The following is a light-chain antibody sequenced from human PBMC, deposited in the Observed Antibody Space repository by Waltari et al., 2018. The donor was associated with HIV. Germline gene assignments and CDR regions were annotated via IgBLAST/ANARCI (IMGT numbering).Light chain of an antibody. Sequence: DNQLTQSLSLLTASEGDRVHRTCRASQAIAKYLAWYQQKPGKAPKLLLYSTSTLQSGVPSSVRGGGSGTDFSLTIYGLQPGDSAIYYCQQLNSFPTFGHGTRLEIK. CDR2: STS. CDR1: QAIAKY. V-gene: IGKV1-9*01. CDR3: QQLNSFPT. J-gene: IGKJ5*01.